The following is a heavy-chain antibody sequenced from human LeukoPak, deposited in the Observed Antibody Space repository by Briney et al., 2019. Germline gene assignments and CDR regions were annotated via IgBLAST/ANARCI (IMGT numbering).Heavy chain of an antibody. J-gene: IGHJ6*03. CDR2: VNQGGTQK. V-gene: IGHV3-7*01. CDR3: AREHYFYYLDA. CDR1: GFAFSTQW. Sequence: GGSLRLSCAASGFAFSTQWMSWVRQAPGKGLEWVAIVNQGGTQKYYVDSVKGRFTVSRDNAENSLYLQMNSLRAEDTAVYYCAREHYFYYLDAWGKGTTVTVSS.